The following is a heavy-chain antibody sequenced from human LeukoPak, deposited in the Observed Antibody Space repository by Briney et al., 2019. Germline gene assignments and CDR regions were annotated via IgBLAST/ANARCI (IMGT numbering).Heavy chain of an antibody. Sequence: SETLSLTCTVYGGSFSDYYWSWIRQPPGKGLDWIGVINHSGGTNYNPSLKSRVTMSVDTSKNQFSLKLSSVTAADAAVYYCTRRRDSDYSTRYFDLWGRGTLVTVSS. CDR2: INHSGGT. CDR3: TRRRDSDYSTRYFDL. J-gene: IGHJ2*01. CDR1: GGSFSDYY. D-gene: IGHD4-11*01. V-gene: IGHV4-34*01.